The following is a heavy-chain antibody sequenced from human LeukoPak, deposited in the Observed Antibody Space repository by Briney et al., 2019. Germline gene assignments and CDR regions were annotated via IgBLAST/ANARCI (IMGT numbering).Heavy chain of an antibody. CDR2: IYSDNT. Sequence: GGSLRLSCTVSGFTVSSNSMSWVRQAPGKGLEWVSFIYSDNTHYSDSVKGRFTISRDNSKNTLYLQMNSLRAEDTAVYYCARRAGAYLHPYDYWGQGTLVTVSS. CDR3: ARRAGAYLHPYDY. V-gene: IGHV3-53*01. J-gene: IGHJ4*02. D-gene: IGHD4/OR15-4a*01. CDR1: GFTVSSNS.